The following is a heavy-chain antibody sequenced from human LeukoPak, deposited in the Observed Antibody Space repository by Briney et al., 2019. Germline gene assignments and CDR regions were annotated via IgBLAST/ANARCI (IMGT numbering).Heavy chain of an antibody. CDR3: ARGNMLGYYYGMDV. D-gene: IGHD2-8*01. Sequence: PGGFLRLSCAASGFTFSSYSMNWVRQAPGKGLEWVSSISSSSSYIYYADSVKGRFTISRDNTKNSLYLQMNSLRAEDTAVYYCARGNMLGYYYGMDVWGQGTTVTVSS. V-gene: IGHV3-21*01. J-gene: IGHJ6*02. CDR1: GFTFSSYS. CDR2: ISSSSSYI.